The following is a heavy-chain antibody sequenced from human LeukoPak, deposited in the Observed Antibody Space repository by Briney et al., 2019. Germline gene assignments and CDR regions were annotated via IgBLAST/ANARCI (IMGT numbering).Heavy chain of an antibody. Sequence: PSETLSLTCAVYGGSFSGYYWSWIRQPPGKGLEWIEEINHSGSTNYNPSLKSRVTISVDTSKNQFSLKLSSVTAADTAVYYCARGQDFWSGARMDVWGKGTTVTVSS. CDR2: INHSGST. V-gene: IGHV4-34*01. J-gene: IGHJ6*03. CDR1: GGSFSGYY. CDR3: ARGQDFWSGARMDV. D-gene: IGHD3-3*01.